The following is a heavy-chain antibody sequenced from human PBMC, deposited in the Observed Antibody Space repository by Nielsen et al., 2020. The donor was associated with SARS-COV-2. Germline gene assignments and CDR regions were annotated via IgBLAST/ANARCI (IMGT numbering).Heavy chain of an antibody. Sequence: SETLSLTCAVSGGSVSSNDWWTWVRQSPGTGLEWIGEVSHSGSTNYNPSLKSRVTMSVDTSKTHFSLTLNSVTAADTAVYFCARLQTGIQGFFDHWGRGTLVTVST. D-gene: IGHD5-18*01. CDR1: GGSVSSNDW. CDR2: VSHSGST. J-gene: IGHJ2*01. V-gene: IGHV4-4*02. CDR3: ARLQTGIQGFFDH.